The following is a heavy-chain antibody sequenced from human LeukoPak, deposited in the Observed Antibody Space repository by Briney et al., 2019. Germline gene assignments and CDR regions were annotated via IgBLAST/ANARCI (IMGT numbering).Heavy chain of an antibody. CDR1: GFTFSNYE. J-gene: IGHJ6*04. CDR2: ISSSGTII. CDR3: ARPDV. Sequence: PGGSLRLSCAASGFTFSNYEMNWVRQAPGKGLEWVSYISSSGTIIYYADSVKGRFTISRDNAKNSLYLQMNSLRAEDTAVYYCARPDVWGKGTTVTISS. V-gene: IGHV3-48*03.